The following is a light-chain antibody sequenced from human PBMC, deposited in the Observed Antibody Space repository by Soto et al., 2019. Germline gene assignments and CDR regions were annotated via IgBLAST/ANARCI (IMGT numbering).Light chain of an antibody. CDR3: SSYTNSIAL. CDR1: SSDIGTYNY. J-gene: IGLJ3*02. Sequence: QSVLTQPASVSGSPGQSITISCTGTSSDIGTYNYVSWYQQHPGKAPKLIIYEVTNRPSGVSNRFSGSKSGNTASLTISGLQAEDEADYYCSSYTNSIALFGGGTKLTV. V-gene: IGLV2-14*01. CDR2: EVT.